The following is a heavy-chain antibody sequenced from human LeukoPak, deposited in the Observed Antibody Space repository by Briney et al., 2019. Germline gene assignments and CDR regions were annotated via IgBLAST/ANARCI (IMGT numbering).Heavy chain of an antibody. J-gene: IGHJ4*02. V-gene: IGHV3-48*03. CDR2: ISSSGSTI. CDR1: GFTFSSYE. Sequence: PGGSLRLSCAASGFTFSSYEMNWVRQAPGKGLEWVSYISSSGSTIYYADSVKGRFTISRDNAKNSLYLQMNSLRAEDTAVYYCADGPYCSSTSCYPANWGQGTLVTVPS. D-gene: IGHD2-2*01. CDR3: ADGPYCSSTSCYPAN.